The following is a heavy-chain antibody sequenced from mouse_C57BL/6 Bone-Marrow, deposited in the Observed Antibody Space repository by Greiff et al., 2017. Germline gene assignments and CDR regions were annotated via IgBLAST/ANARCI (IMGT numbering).Heavy chain of an antibody. D-gene: IGHD1-1*01. CDR2: ISSGGSYT. V-gene: IGHV5-6*01. J-gene: IGHJ2*01. CDR3: ARLGYYGSSYFDD. CDR1: GFTFSSYG. Sequence: EVQVVESGGDLVKPGGSLKLSCAASGFTFSSYGMSWVRQTPDKRLEWVATISSGGSYTYYPDSVKGRFTISRDNAKNTLYLQMSSLKSENTAMYYCARLGYYGSSYFDDWGQGTTLTVSS.